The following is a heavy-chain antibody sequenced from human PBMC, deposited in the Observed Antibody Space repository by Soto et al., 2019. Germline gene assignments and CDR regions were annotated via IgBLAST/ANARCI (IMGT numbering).Heavy chain of an antibody. CDR2: IDPSDSYT. D-gene: IGHD2-21*01. CDR1: GYSFTSYW. Sequence: GESLKISCKGSGYSFTSYWISWVRQMPGKGLEWMGRIDPSDSYTNYSPSFQGHVTISADKSISTAYLQWSSLKASDTAMYYCAREVYPDWYFQHWGQGTMGTVSS. CDR3: AREVYPDWYFQH. V-gene: IGHV5-10-1*01. J-gene: IGHJ1*01.